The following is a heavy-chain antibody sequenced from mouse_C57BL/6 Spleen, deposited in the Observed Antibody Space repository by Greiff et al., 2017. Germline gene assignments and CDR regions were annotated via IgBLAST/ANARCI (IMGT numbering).Heavy chain of an antibody. CDR2: IYPGDGDT. D-gene: IGHD2-1*01. CDR1: GYAFSSSW. CDR3: AREGDYGNYSYYWYFDV. Sequence: QVQLQQSGPELVKPGASVKISCKASGYAFSSSWMNWVKQRPGKGLEWIGRIYPGDGDTNYNGKFKGKATLTADKSSSTAYMQLSSLTSEDSAVYFCAREGDYGNYSYYWYFDVWGTGTTVTVSS. V-gene: IGHV1-82*01. J-gene: IGHJ1*03.